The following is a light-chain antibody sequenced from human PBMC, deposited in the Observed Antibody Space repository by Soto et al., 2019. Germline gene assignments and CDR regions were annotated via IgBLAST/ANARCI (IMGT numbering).Light chain of an antibody. Sequence: QSVLKQPVSGSGSPVQSIPISCTGTTTDVGSYNLVSWYQQHPGRAPKLMIYEVSRRPSGVSNRFSGSKSGNTASLTISGLQAEDEADYYCCSWAGSNTFYFFGTGTKVTVL. V-gene: IGLV2-23*02. CDR2: EVS. CDR1: TTDVGSYNL. J-gene: IGLJ1*01. CDR3: CSWAGSNTFYF.